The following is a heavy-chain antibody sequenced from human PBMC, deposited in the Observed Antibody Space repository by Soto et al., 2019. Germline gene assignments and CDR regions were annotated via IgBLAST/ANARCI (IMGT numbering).Heavy chain of an antibody. CDR2: INPSGGST. V-gene: IGHV1-46*01. Sequence: ASVKVSCEASGYTFTSYYMHWVRQAPGQGLEWMGIINPSGGSTSYAQKFQGRVTMTRDTSTSTVYMELSSLRSEDTAVYYCAREGSGWYPLDYWGQGTLVTVSS. J-gene: IGHJ4*02. CDR3: AREGSGWYPLDY. CDR1: GYTFTSYY. D-gene: IGHD6-19*01.